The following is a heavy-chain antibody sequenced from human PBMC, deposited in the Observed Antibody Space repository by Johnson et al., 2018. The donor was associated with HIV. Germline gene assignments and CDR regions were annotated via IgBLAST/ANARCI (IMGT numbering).Heavy chain of an antibody. CDR2: TWFDGSKK. Sequence: QVQLVESGGGVVQPGRSLRLSCAASGFTFSDYGMHWVHQAPGKGLEWVAATWFDGSKKYYSDSVQGRFTISRDNSRNTLYLQMNSLGADDTGVYYCAKVAVATAAGGVALDIWGPGTMVTVSA. D-gene: IGHD6-13*01. J-gene: IGHJ3*02. CDR3: AKVAVATAAGGVALDI. V-gene: IGHV3-33*06. CDR1: GFTFSDYG.